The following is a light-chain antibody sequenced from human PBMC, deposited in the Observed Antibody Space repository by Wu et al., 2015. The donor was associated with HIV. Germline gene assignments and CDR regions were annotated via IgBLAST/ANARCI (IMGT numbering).Light chain of an antibody. CDR3: QQYNNWPRT. CDR1: QSVSSN. CDR2: GAS. J-gene: IGKJ1*01. V-gene: IGKV3-15*01. Sequence: EIVMTQSPATLSVSPGERATLSCRASQSVSSNLAWYQQKPGQAPRLLIYGASTRATGIPARFSGRGSGTEFTLTISSLQSEEFAGYYCQQYNNWPRTFGQGTKVEIK.